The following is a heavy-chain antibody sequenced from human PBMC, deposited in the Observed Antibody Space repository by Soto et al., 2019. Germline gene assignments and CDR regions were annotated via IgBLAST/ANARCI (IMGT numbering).Heavy chain of an antibody. Sequence: GGSLRLSCATSGLNFSGSAMHWARQASGKGLEWVGRIRSRPHNYATTYAASVEGRFTISRDDSKNTVYLQMNGLKTDDTAMYYCTTERDCWGRGTLVTVSS. D-gene: IGHD2-21*01. CDR3: TTERDC. V-gene: IGHV3-73*01. CDR1: GLNFSGSA. J-gene: IGHJ4*02. CDR2: IRSRPHNYAT.